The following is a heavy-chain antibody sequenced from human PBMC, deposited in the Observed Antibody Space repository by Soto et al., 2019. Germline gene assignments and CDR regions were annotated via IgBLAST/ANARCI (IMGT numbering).Heavy chain of an antibody. CDR1: GFSFSSYG. CDR2: IWYEGRNK. J-gene: IGHJ4*02. CDR3: ARDLVFYDSSAPVDY. Sequence: QVQLVESGGGVVQPGRSLRLSCAASGFSFSSYGMHWVRQAPGKGLEWVAVIWYEGRNKYYADSVKGRFTISRDNSKNTVYLQMNSLRAEDTAVYYCARDLVFYDSSAPVDYWGQGTLVTVSS. V-gene: IGHV3-33*01. D-gene: IGHD3-22*01.